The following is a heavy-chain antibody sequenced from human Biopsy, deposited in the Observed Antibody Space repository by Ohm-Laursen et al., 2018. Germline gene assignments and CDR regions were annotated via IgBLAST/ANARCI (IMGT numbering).Heavy chain of an antibody. CDR1: GGSISSETNY. Sequence: SETLSLTWAVSGGSISSETNYWGWIRQPPGKGLEWIGSIFYGGITYYNPSLKSRVTISVDTSKNQFSLNLSSVTVADTAVYYCARHPTGFWFDPWGQGTLVTVSS. CDR2: IFYGGIT. J-gene: IGHJ5*02. V-gene: IGHV4-39*01. CDR3: ARHPTGFWFDP.